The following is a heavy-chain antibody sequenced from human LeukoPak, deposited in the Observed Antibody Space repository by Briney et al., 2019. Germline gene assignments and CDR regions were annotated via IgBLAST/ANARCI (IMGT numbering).Heavy chain of an antibody. D-gene: IGHD1-1*01. CDR3: SSRPTGTAGNWFDP. Sequence: GASVKVSCKASGGTLRRRPISWVRQAPGQGLEWMGGIIPIFGTPNYAQKFQGRLTITTDESTSTAYMELGSLRSEDTAVYYCSSRPTGTAGNWFDPWGQGTLVTVSS. J-gene: IGHJ5*02. CDR1: GGTLRRRP. CDR2: IIPIFGTP. V-gene: IGHV1-69*05.